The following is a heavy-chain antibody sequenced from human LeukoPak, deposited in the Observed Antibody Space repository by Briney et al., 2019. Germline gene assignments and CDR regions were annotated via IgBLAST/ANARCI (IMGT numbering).Heavy chain of an antibody. V-gene: IGHV4-34*01. CDR2: INHSGST. J-gene: IGHJ6*02. CDR1: GGSFSGYY. Sequence: PSETLSLTCAVYGGSFSGYYWGWIRQPPGKGLEWIGEINHSGSTNYNPSLKSRVTISVDTSKNQFSLKPSSVTAADTAVYYCARAPLITMIVPYYYGMDVWGQGTTVTVSS. D-gene: IGHD3-22*01. CDR3: ARAPLITMIVPYYYGMDV.